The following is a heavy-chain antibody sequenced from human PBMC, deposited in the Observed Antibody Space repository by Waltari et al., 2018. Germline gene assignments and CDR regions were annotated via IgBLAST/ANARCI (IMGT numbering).Heavy chain of an antibody. J-gene: IGHJ3*02. D-gene: IGHD1-1*01. CDR3: ARTAGAGAFDI. CDR2: IYHSGST. CDR1: GYSISSGYY. Sequence: QVQLQESGPGLVKPSETLSLTCAVSGYSISSGYYSGWIRQTPGKGQEWIGSIYHSGSTYYNPSLKSLVTISVETSKNKFSLRLSSVTAADTAVYYCARTAGAGAFDIWGQGTMVTVSS. V-gene: IGHV4-38-2*01.